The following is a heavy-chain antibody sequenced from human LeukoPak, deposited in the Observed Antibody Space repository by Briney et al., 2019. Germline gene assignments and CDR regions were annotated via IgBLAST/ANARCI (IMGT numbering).Heavy chain of an antibody. V-gene: IGHV4-61*01. J-gene: IGHJ4*02. D-gene: IGHD3-10*01. CDR3: ARAGYYYGSGSYLY. Sequence: PSETLSLTCTVSGGSVSSGSYHCSWIRQPPGKGLEWIGYIYYSGSTNYNPSLKSRVTILVDSSENQFSLKLSSVTAADTAVYYCARAGYYYGSGSYLYWGQGTLVTVSS. CDR2: IYYSGST. CDR1: GGSVSSGSYH.